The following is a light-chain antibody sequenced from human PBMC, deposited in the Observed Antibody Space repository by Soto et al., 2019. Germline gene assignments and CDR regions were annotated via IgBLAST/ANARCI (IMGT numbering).Light chain of an antibody. CDR3: HHYGNSLT. J-gene: IGKJ1*01. V-gene: IGKV3-20*01. CDR1: QSVGSTY. Sequence: EIVLTQSPGTLSLSPGEGATLSCRVSQSVGSTYLAWFQQKPGQAPRLLIYGASSRATGIPDRFSGSGSGTDFTLTINRVEPEDFAVYYCHHYGNSLTFGQGTKVEIK. CDR2: GAS.